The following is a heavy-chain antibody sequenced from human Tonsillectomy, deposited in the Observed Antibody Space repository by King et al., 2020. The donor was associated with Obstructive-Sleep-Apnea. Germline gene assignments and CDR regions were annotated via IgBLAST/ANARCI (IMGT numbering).Heavy chain of an antibody. V-gene: IGHV3-48*01. CDR1: GFIFSTDS. J-gene: IGHJ6*02. CDR2: ISSFSTTI. Sequence: EVQLVESGGGLVQPGGSLILSCAASGFIFSTDSMNWVRQAPGKGREGVSYISSFSTTIYYAYSVKGRFTIYRDNAKNSLYLRRNSLRAEDTAVYYCARDRGAAAGTYSYDYGMDVWGQGTTVTVSS. CDR3: ARDRGAAAGTYSYDYGMDV. D-gene: IGHD6-13*01.